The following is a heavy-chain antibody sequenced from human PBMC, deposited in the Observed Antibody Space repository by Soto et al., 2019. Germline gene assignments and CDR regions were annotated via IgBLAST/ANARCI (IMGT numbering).Heavy chain of an antibody. CDR2: ISYDGTNK. V-gene: IGHV3-30*18. CDR1: GFTFSHYG. Sequence: QVQLVESGGGVVQPGRSLRLSCAASGFTFSHYGMHWVRQAPGKGLEWVAVISYDGTNKYYADSVKGRFTISRDNSKNTMYLQMNSLRAEDTAVYDCAKDGGLLLGYYYYGMDVWGQGTTVTVSS. CDR3: AKDGGLLLGYYYYGMDV. J-gene: IGHJ6*02. D-gene: IGHD2-15*01.